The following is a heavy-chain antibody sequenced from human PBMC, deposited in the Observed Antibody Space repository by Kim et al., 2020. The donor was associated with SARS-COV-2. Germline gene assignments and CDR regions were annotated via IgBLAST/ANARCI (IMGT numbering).Heavy chain of an antibody. D-gene: IGHD6-13*01. J-gene: IGHJ6*02. CDR2: ISAYNGNT. V-gene: IGHV1-18*01. CDR1: GYTFTSYG. Sequence: ASVKVSCKASGYTFTSYGISWVRQAPGQGLEWMGWISAYNGNTNYAQKLQGRVTMTTDTSTSTAYMELRSLRSDDTAVYYCAREYSNHRYYYYGMDVWGQGTTVTVSS. CDR3: AREYSNHRYYYYGMDV.